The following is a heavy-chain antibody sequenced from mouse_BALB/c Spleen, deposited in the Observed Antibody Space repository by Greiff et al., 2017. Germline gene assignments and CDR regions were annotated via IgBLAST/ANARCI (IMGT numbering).Heavy chain of an antibody. Sequence: EVQLQQSGPGLVKPSQSLSLTCSVTGYSITSGYYWNWIRQFPGNKLEWMGYISYDGSNNYNPSLKNRISITRDTSKNQFFLKLNSVTTEDTATYYCARGGDYDGYGLYAMDYWGQGTSVTVSS. J-gene: IGHJ4*01. CDR2: ISYDGSN. CDR3: ARGGDYDGYGLYAMDY. V-gene: IGHV3-6*02. CDR1: GYSITSGYY. D-gene: IGHD2-4*01.